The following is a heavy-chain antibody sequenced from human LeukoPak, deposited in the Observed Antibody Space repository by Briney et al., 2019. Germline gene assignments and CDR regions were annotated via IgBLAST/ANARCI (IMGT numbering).Heavy chain of an antibody. D-gene: IGHD3-22*01. J-gene: IGHJ6*03. V-gene: IGHV6-1*01. CDR1: GDSVSSNSAA. CDR3: ARGGFMGAYYYDSSYYYYMDV. CDR2: TYYRSKWYN. Sequence: SQTLSLTCAISGDSVSSNSAAWNWIRQSPSRGLEWLGRTYYRSKWYNDYAVSVKSRITINPDTSKNQFSLQLNSVTPEDTAVYYCARGGFMGAYYYDSSYYYYMDVWGKGTTVTVSS.